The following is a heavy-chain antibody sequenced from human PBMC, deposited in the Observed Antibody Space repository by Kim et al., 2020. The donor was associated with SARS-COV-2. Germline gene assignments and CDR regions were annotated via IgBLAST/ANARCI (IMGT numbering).Heavy chain of an antibody. V-gene: IGHV3-21*01. Sequence: GGSLRLSCVVSGFTFSSYDMKWVRQTPGKGLEWVSSISSSSSYIYYADSVKGRFTISRDNAKNSVYLQMNSLRAEDTAVYYCARRVRLGEFDSWGQGTLVTVSS. CDR1: GFTFSSYD. D-gene: IGHD3-16*01. J-gene: IGHJ4*02. CDR3: ARRVRLGEFDS. CDR2: ISSSSSYI.